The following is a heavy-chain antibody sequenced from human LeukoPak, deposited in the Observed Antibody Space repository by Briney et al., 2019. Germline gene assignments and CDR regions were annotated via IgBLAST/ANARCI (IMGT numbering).Heavy chain of an antibody. Sequence: PGVSLRLSCAAPGFSFSSNWMNWVRQAPGKGLEWVANIKQDGSEQYFVDSVKGRCTISRDNAKNSLFLQMNSLRAEDTAVYYCARGSSDDGYVFDCWGQGTLVTVSS. D-gene: IGHD5-24*01. V-gene: IGHV3-7*01. J-gene: IGHJ4*02. CDR1: GFSFSSNW. CDR2: IKQDGSEQ. CDR3: ARGSSDDGYVFDC.